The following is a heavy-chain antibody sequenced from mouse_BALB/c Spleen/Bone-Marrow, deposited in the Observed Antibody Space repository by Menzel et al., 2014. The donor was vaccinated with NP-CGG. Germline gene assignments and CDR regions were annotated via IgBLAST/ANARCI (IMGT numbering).Heavy chain of an antibody. V-gene: IGHV1S130*01. CDR1: GYTFTNSW. Sequence: QVQLQQSGSVLVRPGASVKLSSKASGYTFTNSWMHWAKQRPGQGLEWIGEIHPNSGNTNYNENFEGKATLTVDTSSTTAYVDLSSLTSEDSAVYYCSRHHRYAYYFDYWGQGTALTVSS. CDR3: SRHHRYAYYFDY. J-gene: IGHJ2*01. D-gene: IGHD2-14*01. CDR2: IHPNSGNT.